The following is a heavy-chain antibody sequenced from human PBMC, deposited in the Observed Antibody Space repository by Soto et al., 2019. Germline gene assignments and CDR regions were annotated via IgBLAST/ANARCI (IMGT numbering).Heavy chain of an antibody. J-gene: IGHJ4*02. D-gene: IGHD3-22*01. Sequence: SSETLSLTCDVSGVSISSGNWWSWVRQSPEKGLGWIGEVYNDRSVNYHPSLERRVTISVDRSKNQFSLRLSSVTAADTAKYYCARLVYDRRLNYLHFDYWGRGILATVSS. CDR2: VYNDRSV. V-gene: IGHV4-4*02. CDR1: GVSISSGNW. CDR3: ARLVYDRRLNYLHFDY.